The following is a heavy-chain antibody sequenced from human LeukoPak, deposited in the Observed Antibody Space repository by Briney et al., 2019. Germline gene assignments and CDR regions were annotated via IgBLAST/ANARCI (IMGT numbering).Heavy chain of an antibody. V-gene: IGHV3-48*03. D-gene: IGHD1-26*01. CDR3: ATRTSFATKYSGSYGLGAFDI. Sequence: GGSLRLSCAASGFTFSSYEMNWVRQAPGKGLEWVSYISSSGSTIYYADSVKGRFTISRDNAKNSLYLQMNSLRAEDTAVYYCATRTSFATKYSGSYGLGAFDIWGQGTMVTVSS. CDR1: GFTFSSYE. CDR2: ISSSGSTI. J-gene: IGHJ3*02.